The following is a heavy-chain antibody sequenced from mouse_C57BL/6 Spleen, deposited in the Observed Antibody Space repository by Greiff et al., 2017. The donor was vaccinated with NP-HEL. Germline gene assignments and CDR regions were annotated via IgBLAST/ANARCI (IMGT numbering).Heavy chain of an antibody. D-gene: IGHD1-3*01. Sequence: QVQLQQPGAELVMPGASVKLSCKASGYTFTSYWMHWVKQRHGQGLEWIGKIDPSDSYTNYNQKFKGKSTLTVDKSSSTAYMQLSSLTSEDSAVYYCARYNYRDFDYWGQSTTLTVSS. J-gene: IGHJ2*01. CDR1: GYTFTSYW. CDR2: IDPSDSYT. CDR3: ARYNYRDFDY. V-gene: IGHV1-69*01.